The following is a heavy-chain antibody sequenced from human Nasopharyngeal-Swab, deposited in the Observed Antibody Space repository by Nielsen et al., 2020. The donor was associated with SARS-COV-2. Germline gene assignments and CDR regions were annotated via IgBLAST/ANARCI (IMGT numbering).Heavy chain of an antibody. CDR2: IRSSGSTI. CDR3: ARAPPSSYFYYYYYMDV. D-gene: IGHD1-26*01. J-gene: IGHJ6*03. Sequence: KVLGWVSYIRSSGSTIYYADSVKGRFTISRDNAKNSLYLQMNSLRAEDTAVYYCARAPPSSYFYYYYYMDVWGKGTTVTVSS. V-gene: IGHV3-48*03.